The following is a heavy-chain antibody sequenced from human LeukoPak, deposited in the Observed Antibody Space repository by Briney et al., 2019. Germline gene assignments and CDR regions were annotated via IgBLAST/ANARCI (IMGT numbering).Heavy chain of an antibody. CDR2: IYPRGST. J-gene: IGHJ3*02. Sequence: SQTLSLTCAVSGGSISSGSYSWSWIRQPPGKGLEWIGYIYPRGSTYYNPSLKSRVILSLDKSANQFSLNLSSVTAADTAVYYCARTHTDTAMQICAFNIWGQGTMVTVSS. CDR1: GGSISSGSYS. V-gene: IGHV4-30-2*01. CDR3: ARTHTDTAMQICAFNI. D-gene: IGHD5-18*01.